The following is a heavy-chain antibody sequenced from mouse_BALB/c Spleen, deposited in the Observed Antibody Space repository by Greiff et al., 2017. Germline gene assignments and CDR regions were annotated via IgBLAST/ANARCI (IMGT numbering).Heavy chain of an antibody. J-gene: IGHJ4*01. D-gene: IGHD2-14*01. CDR1: GFSLTSYG. CDR3: ANLYRYDHAMDY. Sequence: QVQLQQSGPSLVQPSQSLSITCTVSGFSLTSYGVHWVRQSPGKGLEWLGVIWRGGSTDYNAAFMSRLSITKDNSKSQVFFKMNSLQADDTAIYYCANLYRYDHAMDYWGQGTSVTVSS. V-gene: IGHV2-5-1*01. CDR2: IWRGGST.